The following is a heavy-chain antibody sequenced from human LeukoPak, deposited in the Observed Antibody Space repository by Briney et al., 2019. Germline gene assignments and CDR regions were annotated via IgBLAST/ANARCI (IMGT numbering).Heavy chain of an antibody. Sequence: SETLSLTCTVSGGSISSYYWSWIRQPPGKGLEWIGYIYTSGSTNYNPSLKSRVTISVDTSENQFSLKLSSVTAADTAVYYCARHGARPSITMVRGVTPYYYMDVWGKGTTVTVSS. CDR1: GGSISSYY. CDR2: IYTSGST. CDR3: ARHGARPSITMVRGVTPYYYMDV. J-gene: IGHJ6*03. D-gene: IGHD3-10*01. V-gene: IGHV4-4*09.